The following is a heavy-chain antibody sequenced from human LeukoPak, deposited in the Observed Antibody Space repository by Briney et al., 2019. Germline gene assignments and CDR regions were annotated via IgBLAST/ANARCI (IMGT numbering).Heavy chain of an antibody. CDR2: INPNSGGT. CDR3: ARNVLRFLEWDP. V-gene: IGHV1-2*02. CDR1: GYTFTGYY. D-gene: IGHD3-3*01. Sequence: ASVKVSCKASGYTFTGYYMHWLRQAPGQGLEWMGWINPNSGGTNYAQKFQGRVTMTRDTSISTAYMELSRLRSDDTAVYYCARNVLRFLEWDPWGQGTLVTVSS. J-gene: IGHJ5*02.